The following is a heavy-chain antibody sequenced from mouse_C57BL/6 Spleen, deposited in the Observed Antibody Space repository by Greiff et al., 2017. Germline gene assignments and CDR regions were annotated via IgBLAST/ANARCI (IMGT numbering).Heavy chain of an antibody. CDR2: IYPRSGNT. J-gene: IGHJ3*01. D-gene: IGHD1-1*01. V-gene: IGHV1-81*01. Sequence: VQLQQSGAELARPGASVKLSCKASGYTFTSYGISWVKQRTGQGLEWIGEIYPRSGNTYYNEKFKGKATLTADKSSSTAYMELRSLTSEDSAVXFCARGTTVAGGWFPYWGQGTLVTVSA. CDR3: ARGTTVAGGWFPY. CDR1: GYTFTSYG.